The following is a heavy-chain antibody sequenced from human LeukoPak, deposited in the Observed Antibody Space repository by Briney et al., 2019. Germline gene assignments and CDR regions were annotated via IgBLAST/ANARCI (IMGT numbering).Heavy chain of an antibody. CDR2: ISGSGGST. CDR3: ARDSADNLD. D-gene: IGHD3-9*01. Sequence: GGSLRLSCAASGFTFSSYAMSWVRQAPGKGLEWVSAISGSGGSTYYADSVKGRFTISRDNAKNSLYLQMNSLRAEDTALYYCARDSADNLDWGQGTLVTVSS. V-gene: IGHV3-23*01. J-gene: IGHJ4*02. CDR1: GFTFSSYA.